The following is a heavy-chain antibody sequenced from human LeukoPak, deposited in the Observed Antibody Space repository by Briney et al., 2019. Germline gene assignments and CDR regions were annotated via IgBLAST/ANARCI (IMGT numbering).Heavy chain of an antibody. CDR3: ARDDGSGSGEY. CDR1: GFTFDDYG. CDR2: INWNGGST. D-gene: IGHD3-10*01. J-gene: IGHJ4*02. Sequence: SGRSLRLSCAASGFTFDDYGMTWVRQPPGKGLEWVSSINWNGGSTGYADSVMGRFTISRDNAKNSLYLQMNSLTAEDTALYFCARDDGSGSGEYWGQGTLVTVSS. V-gene: IGHV3-20*04.